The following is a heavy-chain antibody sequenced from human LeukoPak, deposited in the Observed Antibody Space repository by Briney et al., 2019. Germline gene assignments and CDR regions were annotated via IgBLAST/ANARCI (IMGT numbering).Heavy chain of an antibody. V-gene: IGHV3-49*04. CDR3: TRDPEYTPYYDFRSGPFDY. CDR1: GFTLGDYA. D-gene: IGHD3-3*01. J-gene: IGHJ4*02. CDR2: IRSKAYGGTT. Sequence: GGSLRLSCTASGFTLGDYAMSWVRQAPGKGLEWVGFIRSKAYGGTTEYAASVKGRFTISRDDSKSIAYLQMNSLKTEDTAVYYCTRDPEYTPYYDFRSGPFDYWGQGTLVTVSS.